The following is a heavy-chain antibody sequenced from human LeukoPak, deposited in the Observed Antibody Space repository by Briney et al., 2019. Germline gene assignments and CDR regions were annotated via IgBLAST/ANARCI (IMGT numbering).Heavy chain of an antibody. V-gene: IGHV3-23*01. CDR3: AREGGQLERRPFDY. CDR1: GFTFSSFA. J-gene: IGHJ4*02. Sequence: GGSLRLSCAASGFTFSSFAMSWVRQTPGQGLEWVSAISGNGGSTYYADSVKGRFTISRDNSKNTLYLQMNSLRAEDTAVYYCAREGGQLERRPFDYWGQGTLVTVSS. CDR2: ISGNGGST. D-gene: IGHD1-1*01.